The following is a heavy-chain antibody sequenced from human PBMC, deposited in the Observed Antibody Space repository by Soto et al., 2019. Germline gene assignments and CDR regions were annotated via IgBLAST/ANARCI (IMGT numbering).Heavy chain of an antibody. J-gene: IGHJ4*02. Sequence: EVRLLESGGGLVKPGGSLRLSCATSGLTLSNYAMSWVRQAPGGGLEWVSSMSGSSSTTYYADCVRGRFTISRDRSKNTLYLQMGSLRAEDTALYYCAKNQERELPRVIDFGGQGTLVTVSS. CDR1: GLTLSNYA. CDR3: AKNQERELPRVIDF. CDR2: MSGSSSTT. D-gene: IGHD1-7*01. V-gene: IGHV3-23*01.